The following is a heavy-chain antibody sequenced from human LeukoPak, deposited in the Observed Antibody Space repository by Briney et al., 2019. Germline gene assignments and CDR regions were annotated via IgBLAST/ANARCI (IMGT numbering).Heavy chain of an antibody. V-gene: IGHV3-7*03. J-gene: IGHJ5*02. CDR1: GFTFSSYW. Sequence: GGSLRLSCEVSGFTFSSYWMSWVRQAPGKGLEWVANIKQDGSEKYYVDSVKGRSTISRDNAKNSLYLQMNSLRAEDTAVFYCARGGYSYGLDPWGQGTLVTVSS. D-gene: IGHD5-18*01. CDR2: IKQDGSEK. CDR3: ARGGYSYGLDP.